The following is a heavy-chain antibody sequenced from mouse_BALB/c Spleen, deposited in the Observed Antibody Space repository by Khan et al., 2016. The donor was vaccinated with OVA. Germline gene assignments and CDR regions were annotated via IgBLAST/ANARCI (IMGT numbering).Heavy chain of an antibody. CDR3: ARLAYYYDSEGFAY. CDR2: ISSGGSYT. Sequence: EVKLVESGGDLVKPEGSLKLSCAASGFTFSTYGMSWVRQIPDKRLEWVATISSGGSYTYYPDSVQGRFTISRDNAKNTLYLQMSSLKSEDTAMFYCARLAYYYDSEGFAYWGQGTLVTVSA. CDR1: GFTFSTYG. J-gene: IGHJ3*01. V-gene: IGHV5-6*01. D-gene: IGHD1-1*01.